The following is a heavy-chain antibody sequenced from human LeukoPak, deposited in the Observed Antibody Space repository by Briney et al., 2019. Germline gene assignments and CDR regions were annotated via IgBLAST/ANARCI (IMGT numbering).Heavy chain of an antibody. V-gene: IGHV3-23*01. J-gene: IGHJ4*02. CDR3: AKDSTAMVTPCYFDY. CDR1: GFTFSSYA. CDR2: ISGSGGST. D-gene: IGHD5-18*01. Sequence: PGGSLRLSCAASGFTFSSYAMSWVRQAPGKGLEWVSAISGSGGSTYYADSVKGRFTISRDNSKNTLYLQMNSLRAEDTAVYYCAKDSTAMVTPCYFDYWGQGTLVTVSS.